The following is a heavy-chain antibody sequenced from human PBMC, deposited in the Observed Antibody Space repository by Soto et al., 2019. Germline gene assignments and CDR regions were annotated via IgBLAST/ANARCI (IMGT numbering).Heavy chain of an antibody. V-gene: IGHV1-2*04. CDR3: ARDHGYYYGSGSYSAYYYYGMDV. J-gene: IGHJ6*02. D-gene: IGHD3-10*01. CDR2: INPNSGGT. CDR1: GYTFTGYY. Sequence: GASVKVSCKASGYTFTGYYMHWVRQAPGQGLEWMGWINPNSGGTNYAQKFQGWVTMTRDTSISTAYMELSRLRSDDTAVYYCARDHGYYYGSGSYSAYYYYGMDVWGQGTMVTVSS.